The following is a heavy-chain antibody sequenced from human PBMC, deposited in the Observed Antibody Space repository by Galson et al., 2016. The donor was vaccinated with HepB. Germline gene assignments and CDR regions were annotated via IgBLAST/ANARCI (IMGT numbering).Heavy chain of an antibody. J-gene: IGHJ4*02. D-gene: IGHD4-17*01. Sequence: SLRLSCAASGFTFSSYAMSWVRQAPGKGLEWVSGIVGSGGHTYYADSVKGRFTLSRDNSKNTLDPQMNSQRAEDTAVFYCAKDIPITVTTFVGFDYWGQGTLVTVSS. V-gene: IGHV3-23*01. CDR3: AKDIPITVTTFVGFDY. CDR1: GFTFSSYA. CDR2: IVGSGGHT.